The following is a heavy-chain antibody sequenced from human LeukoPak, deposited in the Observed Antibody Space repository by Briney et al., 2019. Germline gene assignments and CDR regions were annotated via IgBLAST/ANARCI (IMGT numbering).Heavy chain of an antibody. CDR1: GYSFTTYA. Sequence: ASVKVSCKGSGYSFTTYAINWVRQAPGQGLEWMGWVTSYNGDTNYAQKFQGRVTMSADTSTSTAYMELRSLRFDDTAIYYCAKDWHILTGRNCFDPWGQGTLVTVSS. J-gene: IGHJ5*02. D-gene: IGHD3-9*01. CDR2: VTSYNGDT. CDR3: AKDWHILTGRNCFDP. V-gene: IGHV1-18*01.